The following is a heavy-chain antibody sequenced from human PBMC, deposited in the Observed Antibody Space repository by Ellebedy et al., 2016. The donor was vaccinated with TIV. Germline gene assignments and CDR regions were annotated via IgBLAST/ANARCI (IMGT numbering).Heavy chain of an antibody. D-gene: IGHD6-19*01. CDR1: GGSISSYH. V-gene: IGHV4-4*07. J-gene: IGHJ4*02. CDR3: ARVSSAWYLDY. Sequence: GSLRLSXTVSGGSISSYHWTWIRQSPGKGLEWIGRIHHSGVTKFNPSLKSRVTMSIDTSRNQFSVELNSVTAADTAVYHCARVSSAWYLDYWGQGTLVTVSA. CDR2: IHHSGVT.